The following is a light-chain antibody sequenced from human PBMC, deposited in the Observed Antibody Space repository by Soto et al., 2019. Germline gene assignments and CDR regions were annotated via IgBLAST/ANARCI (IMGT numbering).Light chain of an antibody. CDR2: GNS. J-gene: IGLJ1*01. Sequence: QSVLTQPPSVSGAPGQRVTISCTGSSSNIGAGYDVHWYQQLPGTAPKLLIYGNSNRPSGVPDRFSGSKSGTSASLAITGLQAEDVADYYCQSYDSSLIYVFGTGTKLTVL. V-gene: IGLV1-40*01. CDR1: SSNIGAGYD. CDR3: QSYDSSLIYV.